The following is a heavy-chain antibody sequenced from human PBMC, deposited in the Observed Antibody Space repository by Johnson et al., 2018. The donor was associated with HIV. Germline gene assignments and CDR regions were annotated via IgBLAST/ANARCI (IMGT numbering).Heavy chain of an antibody. CDR2: LSYDGINK. D-gene: IGHD3-3*01. Sequence: QMQLVESGGGLVQPGRSLRLSCAASGFTFSTYAIHWVRQAPGKGLEWLALLSYDGINKYYADSVKGRFSISRDNSRNTLYLQMNSLRAEDTAVYYCARGGRYRFLEWSISDAFDIWGQVTMVTVSS. CDR1: GFTFSTYA. V-gene: IGHV3-30-3*01. CDR3: ARGGRYRFLEWSISDAFDI. J-gene: IGHJ3*02.